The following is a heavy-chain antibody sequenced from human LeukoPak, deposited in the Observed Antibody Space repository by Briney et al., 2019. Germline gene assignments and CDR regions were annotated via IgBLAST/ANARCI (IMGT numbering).Heavy chain of an antibody. J-gene: IGHJ5*02. D-gene: IGHD3-10*01. V-gene: IGHV4-59*01. CDR1: GGSLSGYY. Sequence: SETLSLTCTVSGGSLSGYYWSWIRQPPGKGLEWIGYIYYSGSTNYNPSLKSRVTISVDTPKNQFSLKLSSVTAADTAVYYCARGVYYYGSGSFNWFDPWGQGTLVTVSS. CDR3: ARGVYYYGSGSFNWFDP. CDR2: IYYSGST.